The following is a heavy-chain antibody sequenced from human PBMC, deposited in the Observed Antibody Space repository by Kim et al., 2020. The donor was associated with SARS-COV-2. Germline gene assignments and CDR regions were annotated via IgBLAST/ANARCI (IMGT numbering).Heavy chain of an antibody. D-gene: IGHD1-1*01. CDR1: GDSITSVGFY. Sequence: SETLSLTCTVSGDSITSVGFYWSWPRQYPGKGPEWIGYIFYSGSTSYTPSLKSRIAISRETSKNQFSLRLISVTAADTAIYYCARNARRYFGSVDSFNVWGEGTLVSLSS. J-gene: IGHJ3*01. V-gene: IGHV4-31*03. CDR2: IFYSGST. CDR3: ARNARRYFGSVDSFNV.